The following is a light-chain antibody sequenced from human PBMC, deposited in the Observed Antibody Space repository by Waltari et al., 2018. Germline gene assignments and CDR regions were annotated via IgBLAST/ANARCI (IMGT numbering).Light chain of an antibody. CDR1: ASDIGNYDH. CDR2: DVS. J-gene: IGLJ1*01. CDR3: KSFTNKLTYV. V-gene: IGLV2-14*03. Sequence: QSALTQPASVSGSPGQSITISCTGTASDIGNYDHVSWYQQHPGRAPKLIIYDVSNRPSGVSDRFSGSKSGNTASLTISGLQPEDEADYYCKSFTNKLTYVFGSGTKVSV.